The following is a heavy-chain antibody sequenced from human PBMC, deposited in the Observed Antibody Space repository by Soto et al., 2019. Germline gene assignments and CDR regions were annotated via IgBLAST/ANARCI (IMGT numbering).Heavy chain of an antibody. CDR1: GGSISSSSYY. CDR2: IYYSGST. D-gene: IGHD3-3*01. J-gene: IGHJ4*02. V-gene: IGHV4-39*01. CDR3: ARPLHYDFWSGYYTH. Sequence: TSETLSLTCTVSGGSISSSSYYWGWIRQPPGKGLEWIGSIYYSGSTYYNPSLKSRVTISVDTSKNQFSLKLSSVTAADTAVYYCARPLHYDFWSGYYTHWGQGTLVTVSS.